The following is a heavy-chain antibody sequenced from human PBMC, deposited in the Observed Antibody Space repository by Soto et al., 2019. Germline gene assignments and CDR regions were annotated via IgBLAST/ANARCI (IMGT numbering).Heavy chain of an antibody. CDR2: IWYDGSNK. V-gene: IGHV3-33*01. CDR3: AREFGSSGYSATNGMDV. D-gene: IGHD3-22*01. Sequence: GGSIKLSCAASGLTFSSYFVHLIRQAPGKGLEWVAVIWYDGSNKYYADSVKGRFTISRDNAKNILYLEMNSLRAEDTAVYYCAREFGSSGYSATNGMDVWGQGTTVTVSS. CDR1: GLTFSSYF. J-gene: IGHJ6*02.